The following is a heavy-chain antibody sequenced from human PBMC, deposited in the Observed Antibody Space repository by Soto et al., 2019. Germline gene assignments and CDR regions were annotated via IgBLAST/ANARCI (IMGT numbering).Heavy chain of an antibody. CDR2: IYYSGST. J-gene: IGHJ6*02. Sequence: QVRLEESGPGLVKPSETLSLICSVSGGSVNNADFFWSWIRHHPENGLELIGYIYYSGSTRYNPSCKTRATLSIDTSKNQFSLRLNSVAVAETAVYFCARDADYGGSRGGMDVWGRGTTVTVSS. CDR1: GGSVNNADFF. V-gene: IGHV4-31*03. D-gene: IGHD4-17*01. CDR3: ARDADYGGSRGGMDV.